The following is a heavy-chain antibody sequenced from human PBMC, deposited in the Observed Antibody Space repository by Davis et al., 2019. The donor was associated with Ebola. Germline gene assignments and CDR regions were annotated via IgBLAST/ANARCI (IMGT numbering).Heavy chain of an antibody. CDR1: GYTFTGYY. J-gene: IGHJ5*02. V-gene: IGHV1-2*04. CDR3: ARDEGIVGATLPFDP. Sequence: ASVKVSCKASGYTFTGYYMHWVRQAPGQGLEWMGWINPNSGGTNYAQKFQGWVTMTRDTSISTAYMELSRLRSDDTAVYYCARDEGIVGATLPFDPWGQGTLVTVSS. D-gene: IGHD1-26*01. CDR2: INPNSGGT.